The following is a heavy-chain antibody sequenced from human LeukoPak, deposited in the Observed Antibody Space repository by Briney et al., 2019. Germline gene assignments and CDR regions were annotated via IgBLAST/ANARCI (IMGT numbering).Heavy chain of an antibody. D-gene: IGHD6-13*01. CDR1: GFTFHDYA. CDR2: ISGSGGST. CDR3: AKVGIAAAGPLDY. J-gene: IGHJ4*02. V-gene: IGHV3-23*01. Sequence: GGSLRLSCAASGFTFHDYAMHWVRQAPGKGLEWVSAISGSGGSTYYADSVKGRFTISRDNSKNTLYLQMNSLRAEDTAVYYCAKVGIAAAGPLDYWGQGTLVTVSS.